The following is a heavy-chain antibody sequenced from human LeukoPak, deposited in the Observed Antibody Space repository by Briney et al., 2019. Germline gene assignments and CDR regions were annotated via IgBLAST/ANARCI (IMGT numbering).Heavy chain of an antibody. Sequence: GGSLRLSCAASGFTFSGYSMNWVRQAPGKGLEWVSSISSSSSYIYYADSVKGRFTISRDNSKNTLYLQMNSLRAEDTAVYYCARDLYRNWFDPWGQGTLVTVSS. CDR1: GFTFSGYS. CDR2: ISSSSSYI. D-gene: IGHD4-11*01. CDR3: ARDLYRNWFDP. J-gene: IGHJ5*02. V-gene: IGHV3-21*04.